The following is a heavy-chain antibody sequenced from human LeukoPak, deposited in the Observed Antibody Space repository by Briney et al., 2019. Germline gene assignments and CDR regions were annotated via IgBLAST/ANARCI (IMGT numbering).Heavy chain of an antibody. V-gene: IGHV3-21*01. J-gene: IGHJ4*02. CDR1: GFTFSSYS. CDR3: ARVMCGSSRCYFDY. D-gene: IGHD1-26*01. CDR2: ISRTSSYI. Sequence: GGSLRLSCAASGFTFSSYSMNWVRQAPGKGLEWVSSISRTSSYIYYTDSVQGRFTISRDNAQNSLYLQMNSLRAEDTAVYYCARVMCGSSRCYFDYWGQGTLVTVSS.